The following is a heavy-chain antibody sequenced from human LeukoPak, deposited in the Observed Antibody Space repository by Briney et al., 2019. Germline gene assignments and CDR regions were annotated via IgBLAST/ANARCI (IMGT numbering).Heavy chain of an antibody. J-gene: IGHJ4*02. CDR1: GFTFSSYE. CDR3: ARDLVTQIIDY. CDR2: ISSSGSTI. V-gene: IGHV3-48*03. Sequence: GGSLRLSCAASGFTFSSYEMNWVRQAPGKGLEWVSYISSSGSTIYYADSVKGRFTISRDNAKNSLYLQMNSLRAEDTAVYYCARDLVTQIIDYWGQGPLVRVSS. D-gene: IGHD3-9*01.